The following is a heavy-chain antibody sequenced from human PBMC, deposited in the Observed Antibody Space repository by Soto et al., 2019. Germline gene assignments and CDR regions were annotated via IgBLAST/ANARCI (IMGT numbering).Heavy chain of an antibody. D-gene: IGHD3-22*01. J-gene: IGHJ4*02. CDR2: IIPIFGTA. CDR1: GGTFSSYA. V-gene: IGHV1-69*12. Sequence: QVQLVQSGAEVKKPGSSVKVSCKASGGTFSSYAISWVRQAPGQGLEWMGGIIPIFGTANYAQKFQGRVRIPADESTSTAYMELSSLRSEATAVYYCASWHYYDSGGYPGTIDYWGQGTLVTVSS. CDR3: ASWHYYDSGGYPGTIDY.